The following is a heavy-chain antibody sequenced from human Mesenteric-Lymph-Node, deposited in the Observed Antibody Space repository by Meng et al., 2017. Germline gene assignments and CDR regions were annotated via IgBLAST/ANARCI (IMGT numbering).Heavy chain of an antibody. J-gene: IGHJ3*02. CDR3: ARVAAAGPKNHDAFDI. D-gene: IGHD6-13*01. V-gene: IGHV1-18*01. CDR2: ISAYNGNT. CDR1: GYTFTSYG. Sequence: ASVKVSCKASGYTFTSYGISWVRQAPGQGLEWMGWISAYNGNTNYAQKLQGRVTMTRDTSISTAYMELSRLRSDDTAVYYCARVAAAGPKNHDAFDIWGQGTMVTVSS.